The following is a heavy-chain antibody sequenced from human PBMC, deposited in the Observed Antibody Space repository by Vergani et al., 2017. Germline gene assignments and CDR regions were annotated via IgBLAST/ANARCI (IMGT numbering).Heavy chain of an antibody. V-gene: IGHV1-24*01. Sequence: QVQLVQSGAEVKKPGASVKVSCKVSVYTLTELSMHWVRQAPGKGLEWMGGFDPEDGETIYAQKFQGRVTMTEDTSTDTAYMERSSLRSEDTAVYYCATATLYYYYDSSGLKNWGQGTLVTVSS. CDR2: FDPEDGET. CDR1: VYTLTELS. D-gene: IGHD3-22*01. CDR3: ATATLYYYYDSSGLKN. J-gene: IGHJ4*02.